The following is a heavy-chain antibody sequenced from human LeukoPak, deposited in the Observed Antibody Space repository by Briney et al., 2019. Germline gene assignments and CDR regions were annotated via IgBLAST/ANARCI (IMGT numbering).Heavy chain of an antibody. D-gene: IGHD3-22*01. Sequence: GASVKVSCKASGYTFTSYYMHWVRQAPGQGLEWMGVINPSGGSTSYAQRFQGRVTMTRDTSTSTVYMELSSLRSEDTAVYYCAKDQSPTYYYDTSGYLNWFDPWGQGTLVTVSS. CDR2: INPSGGST. CDR3: AKDQSPTYYYDTSGYLNWFDP. J-gene: IGHJ5*02. CDR1: GYTFTSYY. V-gene: IGHV1-46*01.